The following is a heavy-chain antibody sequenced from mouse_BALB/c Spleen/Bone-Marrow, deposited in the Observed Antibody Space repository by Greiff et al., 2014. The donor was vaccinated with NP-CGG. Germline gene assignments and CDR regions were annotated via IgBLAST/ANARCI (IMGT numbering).Heavy chain of an antibody. J-gene: IGHJ2*01. V-gene: IGHV1-80*01. Sequence: QVQLQQPGAELVRPGSSVKLSCTASGYAFSSYRMNWVKQRPGQGLEWIGQIYPGDGDTNYNGKVKGKATLTTDKSYNTVYLQMSSLTSEDSAVYYCARSGPGFDYWGQGTTLTVSS. CDR1: GYAFSSYR. CDR3: ARSGPGFDY. D-gene: IGHD1-3*01. CDR2: IYPGDGDT.